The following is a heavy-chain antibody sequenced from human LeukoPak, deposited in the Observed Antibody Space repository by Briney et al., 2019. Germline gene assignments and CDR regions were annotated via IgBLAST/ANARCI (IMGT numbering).Heavy chain of an antibody. D-gene: IGHD4-17*01. J-gene: IGHJ5*02. V-gene: IGHV1-8*03. CDR3: ARDYGDYGTNWFDP. Sequence: ASVKVSCKAVGYTVTSYDINWVRQATGQGLEWMGWMNPNSGNTGYAQKFQGRVTITRNTSISTAYMELSSLRSEDTAVYYCARDYGDYGTNWFDPWGQGTLVTVSS. CDR2: MNPNSGNT. CDR1: GYTVTSYD.